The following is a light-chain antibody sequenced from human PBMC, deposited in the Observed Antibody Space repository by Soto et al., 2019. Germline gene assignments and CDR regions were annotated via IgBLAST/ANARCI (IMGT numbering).Light chain of an antibody. CDR2: AGT. CDR1: SSDAGGNKF. V-gene: IGLV2-8*01. CDR3: SSNAGSDNLL. Sequence: QSVLTQPPSASGSLGQSVTISCIGSSSDAGGNKFVSWYQQHPDKAPKLIIYAGTRRPAGVPDRFSASQSGNTASLTVSGLQADDEADYFCSSNAGSDNLLFGGGTKLTVL. J-gene: IGLJ2*01.